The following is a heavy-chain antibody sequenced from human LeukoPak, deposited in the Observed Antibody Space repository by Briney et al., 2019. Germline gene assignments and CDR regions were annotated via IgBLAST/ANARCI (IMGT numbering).Heavy chain of an antibody. D-gene: IGHD6-19*01. CDR3: ATYSTGFDI. J-gene: IGHJ3*02. CDR2: INHRGST. V-gene: IGHV4-34*01. CDR1: GGSFSDYY. Sequence: PSETLSLTCAVYGGSFSDYYWTWIGQPPGKGLEWIGEINHRGSTHYNPSLKSRVTISVDTSKKQFSLKLSYVTAADTAVYYCATYSTGFDIWGQGTVVTASS.